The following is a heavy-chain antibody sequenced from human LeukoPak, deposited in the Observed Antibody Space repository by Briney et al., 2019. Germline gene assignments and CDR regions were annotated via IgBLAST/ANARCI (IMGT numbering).Heavy chain of an antibody. J-gene: IGHJ4*02. CDR2: ISSAGGT. CDR3: ARVAYTSGWGERYYFDY. Sequence: GGSLRLSCAASGFTFSSYAMSWVRQAPGKGLEWVSVISSAGGTYYADSVKARFTISRDISKNTLFLLMNSLTVEDTAIYYCARVAYTSGWGERYYFDYWGQGTLVTVSS. V-gene: IGHV3-66*01. CDR1: GFTFSSYA. D-gene: IGHD6-19*01.